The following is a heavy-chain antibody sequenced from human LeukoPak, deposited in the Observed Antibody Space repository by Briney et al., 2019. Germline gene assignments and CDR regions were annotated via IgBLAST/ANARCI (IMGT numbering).Heavy chain of an antibody. V-gene: IGHV3-7*04. CDR3: ARGDNSAFDI. J-gene: IGHJ3*02. CDR2: IKQGESER. CDR1: GFTFSSYR. D-gene: IGHD3-22*01. Sequence: GGSLRLTCAASGFTFSSYRWNWVRQAPGKGLEWVASIKQGESERYYVDSVNGRFTISRDNAKNSLYLQMNSLRAEDTAVYYCARGDNSAFDIWGEGRMVTVSS.